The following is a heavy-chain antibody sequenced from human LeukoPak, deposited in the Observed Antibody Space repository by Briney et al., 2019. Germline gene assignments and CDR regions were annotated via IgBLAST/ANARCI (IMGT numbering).Heavy chain of an antibody. CDR2: IIPIFGTA. Sequence: ASVKVSCKASGGTFSSYAISWVRQAPGQGLEWMGGIIPIFGTANYAQKFQGRVTITADESTSTAYMELSSLRSEDTAVYYCARDGGSYYYYYYGTDVWGQGTTVTVSS. J-gene: IGHJ6*02. CDR1: GGTFSSYA. V-gene: IGHV1-69*13. CDR3: ARDGGSYYYYYYGTDV. D-gene: IGHD1-26*01.